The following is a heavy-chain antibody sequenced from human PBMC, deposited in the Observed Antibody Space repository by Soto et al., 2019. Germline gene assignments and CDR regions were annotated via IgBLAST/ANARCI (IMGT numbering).Heavy chain of an antibody. CDR1: GYTFTSYA. Sequence: ASVKVSCKASGYTFTSYAMHWVRQAPGQRLEWMGWINAGNGNTKYSQKFQGRVTITRDTSASTANKELSSLRSEDTAVYYCASVMMYYYGMDVWGQGTTVTVSS. D-gene: IGHD2-21*01. J-gene: IGHJ6*02. CDR2: INAGNGNT. CDR3: ASVMMYYYGMDV. V-gene: IGHV1-3*01.